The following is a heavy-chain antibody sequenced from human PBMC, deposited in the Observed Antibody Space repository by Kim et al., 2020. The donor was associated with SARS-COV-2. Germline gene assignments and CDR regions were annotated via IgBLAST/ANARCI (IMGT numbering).Heavy chain of an antibody. D-gene: IGHD3-10*01. J-gene: IGHJ3*02. CDR3: ARDLVVRGADI. V-gene: IGHV3-66*01. Sequence: KFSADSVKGRFTIARDNTTNTLYLQMNSRRAEDTAVYYCARDLVVRGADIGGQGTMVTVSS. CDR2: K.